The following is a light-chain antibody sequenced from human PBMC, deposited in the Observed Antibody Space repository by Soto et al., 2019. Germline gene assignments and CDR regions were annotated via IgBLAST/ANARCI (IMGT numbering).Light chain of an antibody. CDR2: DAS. CDR3: QQRSNWPPYT. V-gene: IGKV3-11*01. J-gene: IGKJ2*01. CDR1: QSVSSY. Sequence: EIVLTQSPATLSLSPGGRATLSCRASQSVSSYLAWYQQKPGQAPRLLIYDASNRATGIPARYSGSGSGTDFTLTISSLEPEDFAVYSCQQRSNWPPYTFGQGTKLEIK.